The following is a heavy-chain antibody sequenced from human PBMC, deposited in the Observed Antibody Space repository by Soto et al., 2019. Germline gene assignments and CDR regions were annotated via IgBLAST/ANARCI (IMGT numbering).Heavy chain of an antibody. J-gene: IGHJ5*02. Sequence: PSETLSLTCAVYGGSLSGYYWSWIRQPPGKGLEWIGEINHSGSTNYNPSLKSRVTISVDTSKNQFSLKLSSVTAADTAVYYCAKRRGYSYGWFDPWGQGTLVTVSS. V-gene: IGHV4-34*01. D-gene: IGHD5-18*01. CDR2: INHSGST. CDR3: AKRRGYSYGWFDP. CDR1: GGSLSGYY.